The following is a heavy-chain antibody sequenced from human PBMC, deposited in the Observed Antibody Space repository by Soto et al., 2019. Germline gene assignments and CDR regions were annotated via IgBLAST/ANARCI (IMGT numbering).Heavy chain of an antibody. CDR1: GFTVSSDY. J-gene: IGHJ6*02. CDR2: IYSGGST. CDR3: AKAGYCSITSCYVDYYAMDV. D-gene: IGHD2-2*03. V-gene: IGHV3-53*04. Sequence: PGGSLRLSCAASGFTVSSDYMSWVRQAPGKGLERISVIYSGGSTYYADSVKGRFTISRHNSKNTLYLQMNSLRAEDTAVYYCAKAGYCSITSCYVDYYAMDVWGQGTTVTLS.